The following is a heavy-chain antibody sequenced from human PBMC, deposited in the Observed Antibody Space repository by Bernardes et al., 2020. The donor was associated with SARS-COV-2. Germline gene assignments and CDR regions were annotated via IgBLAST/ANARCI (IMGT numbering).Heavy chain of an antibody. V-gene: IGHV1-18*04. CDR1: GYTFTSYG. J-gene: IGHJ4*02. CDR2: ISAYNGNT. CDR3: ARSLWGSSSLFRDRGYFDY. D-gene: IGHD6-13*01. Sequence: ASVKVSCKASGYTFTSYGISWVRQAPGQGLEWMGWISAYNGNTNYAQKLQGRVTMTTDTSTSTAYMELRSLRSDDTAVYYCARSLWGSSSLFRDRGYFDYWGQGTLVTVSS.